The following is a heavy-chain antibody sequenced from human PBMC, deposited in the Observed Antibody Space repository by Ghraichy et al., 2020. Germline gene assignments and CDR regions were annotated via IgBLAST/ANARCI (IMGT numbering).Heavy chain of an antibody. J-gene: IGHJ4*02. V-gene: IGHV4-39*01. CDR1: GGSISSISYN. D-gene: IGHD5-24*01. Sequence: SETLSLTCTVSGGSISSISYNWGWIRQPPGKGLEWIGSISHSGSTYYNVSLKSRVTMSVDTSRNQFSLKLSAVTAVDTALYYCARPHGTSPFYYLDYWGQGILVTVSS. CDR3: ARPHGTSPFYYLDY. CDR2: ISHSGST.